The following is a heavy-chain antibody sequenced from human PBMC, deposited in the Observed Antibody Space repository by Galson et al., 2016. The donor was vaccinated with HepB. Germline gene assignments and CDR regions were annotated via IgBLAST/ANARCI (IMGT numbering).Heavy chain of an antibody. CDR2: IDPSDSYT. CDR3: ARYYESSGYYCSFEH. CDR1: GYSFTSYW. J-gene: IGHJ1*01. V-gene: IGHV5-10-1*01. D-gene: IGHD3-22*01. Sequence: QSGAEVKKPGESLRISCKGSGYSFTSYWISWVRQMPGKGLEWMGRIDPSDSYTNYSPSFQGHVTIPADKSISTAYLQWSSRKASDTAMYYCARYYESSGYYCSFEHWGQGTLVTVSS.